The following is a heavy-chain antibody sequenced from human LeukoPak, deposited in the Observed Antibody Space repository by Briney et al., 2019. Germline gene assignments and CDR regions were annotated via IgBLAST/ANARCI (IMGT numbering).Heavy chain of an antibody. CDR3: ARPNRALNYDFWSGYKNPQFGY. Sequence: GASVKVSCKASGYTFTGYYMHWVRQAPGQGLEWMGWINPNSGGTNYAQKFQGRVTMTRDTSISTAYMELSRLRSDDTAVYYCARPNRALNYDFWSGYKNPQFGYWGQGTLVTVSS. CDR2: INPNSGGT. J-gene: IGHJ4*02. D-gene: IGHD3-3*01. V-gene: IGHV1-2*02. CDR1: GYTFTGYY.